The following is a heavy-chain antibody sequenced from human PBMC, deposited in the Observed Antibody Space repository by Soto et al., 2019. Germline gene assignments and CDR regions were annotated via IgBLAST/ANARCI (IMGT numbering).Heavy chain of an antibody. CDR3: ASWHLQEHAYDV. D-gene: IGHD4-4*01. CDR1: GLTVSGKKY. CDR2: LYDVDGT. V-gene: IGHV3-53*01. J-gene: IGHJ3*01. Sequence: DVQLVESGVGLIQPGGSLRLSCAAFGLTVSGKKYMAWVRQAPGKGLEWVSGLYDVDGTYYADSVKGRFTTSGDSSKTIVYLQMDSLRPDDTAVYYCASWHLQEHAYDVWGQGTTVTVSS.